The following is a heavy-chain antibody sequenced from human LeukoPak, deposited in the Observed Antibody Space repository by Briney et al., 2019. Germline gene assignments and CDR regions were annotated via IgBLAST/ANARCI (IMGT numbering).Heavy chain of an antibody. Sequence: GGSLRLSCAASGFTFSDYDMHWVRQATGKGLEWVSAIGTAGDTYYTGSVKGRFTISRENAKNSLYLQMSSLRAGDTTVYYCARVAKERVGGVYYFDYWGQGTLVTVSS. CDR3: ARVAKERVGGVYYFDY. D-gene: IGHD1-1*01. V-gene: IGHV3-13*01. CDR1: GFTFSDYD. J-gene: IGHJ4*02. CDR2: IGTAGDT.